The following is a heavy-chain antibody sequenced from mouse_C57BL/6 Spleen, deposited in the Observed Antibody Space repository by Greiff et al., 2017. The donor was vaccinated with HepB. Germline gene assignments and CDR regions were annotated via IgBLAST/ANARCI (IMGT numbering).Heavy chain of an antibody. CDR3: ARRDYGNFLYYFDY. J-gene: IGHJ2*01. CDR2: INPNNGGT. V-gene: IGHV1-18*01. D-gene: IGHD2-1*01. CDR1: GYTFTDYN. Sequence: EVQLQQSGPELVKPGASVKIPCKASGYTFTDYNMDWVKQSHGKSLEWIGDINPNNGGTIYNQKFKGKATLTVDKSSSTAYMELRSLTSEDTAVYYCARRDYGNFLYYFDYWGQGTTLTVSS.